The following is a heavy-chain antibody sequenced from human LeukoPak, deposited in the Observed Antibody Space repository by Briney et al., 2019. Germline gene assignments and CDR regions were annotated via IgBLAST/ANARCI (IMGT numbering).Heavy chain of an antibody. V-gene: IGHV4-34*01. CDR2: INHSGST. D-gene: IGHD3-22*01. CDR1: GGSFSGHY. Sequence: PSETLSLTCAVYGGSFSGHYWSWIRQPPGKGLEWIGEINHSGSTNYNPSLKSRVTISVDTSKNQFSLKLSSVTAADTAVYYCAILPAYYYDSSGYYYFDYWGQGTLVTVSS. J-gene: IGHJ4*02. CDR3: AILPAYYYDSSGYYYFDY.